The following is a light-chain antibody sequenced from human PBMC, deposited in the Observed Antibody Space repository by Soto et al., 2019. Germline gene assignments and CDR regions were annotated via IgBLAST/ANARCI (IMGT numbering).Light chain of an antibody. V-gene: IGKV3-15*01. CDR2: GAS. CDR3: KQYNTWPAYT. J-gene: IGKJ2*01. Sequence: EIVMTQSPATLSVSPGERAPLSCRASQSVSINLAWYQQKPGQAPRLLIYGASTRATGIPARFSGSGSGTEFTLTISSLQSEDFAVYYCKQYNTWPAYTFGQGTKLEIK. CDR1: QSVSIN.